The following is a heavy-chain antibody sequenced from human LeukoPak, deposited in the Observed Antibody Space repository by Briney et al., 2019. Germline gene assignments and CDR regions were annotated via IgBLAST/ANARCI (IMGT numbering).Heavy chain of an antibody. CDR1: GGSISSGDFR. J-gene: IGHJ4*02. CDR3: ARGFYGAGSHFDY. D-gene: IGHD3-10*01. Sequence: PSQTLSLTCAVSGGSISSGDFRWSWVRQPPGKGLEWIGYIFHTGHTSYNPSLKSRVTISVDMSKNQLSLRLTSVTAADTAVYHCARGFYGAGSHFDYWGQGTLVTVSS. V-gene: IGHV4-30-2*01. CDR2: IFHTGHT.